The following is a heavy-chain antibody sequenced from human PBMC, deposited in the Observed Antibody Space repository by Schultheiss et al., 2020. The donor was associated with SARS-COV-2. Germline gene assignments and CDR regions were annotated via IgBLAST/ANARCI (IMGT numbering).Heavy chain of an antibody. CDR3: ARASESYYYDSSGYYGY. J-gene: IGHJ4*02. CDR1: GFTFHTYA. D-gene: IGHD3-22*01. Sequence: GGSLRLSCAASGFTFHTYAMNWVRQAPGKGLEWVSYISSSSSTIYYADSVKGRFTISRDNSKNTLYLQMNSLRAEDTAVYYCARASESYYYDSSGYYGYWGQGTLVTVSS. V-gene: IGHV3-48*01. CDR2: ISSSSSTI.